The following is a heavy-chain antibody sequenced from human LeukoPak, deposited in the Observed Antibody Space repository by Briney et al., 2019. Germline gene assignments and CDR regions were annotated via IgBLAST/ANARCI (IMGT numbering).Heavy chain of an antibody. CDR1: GYTFSNYA. CDR3: ARPLDQYSYGHGAFDY. V-gene: IGHV1-18*01. CDR2: ISAHNGNT. D-gene: IGHD5-18*01. J-gene: IGHJ4*02. Sequence: ASVKVSCKASGYTFSNYAISWVRQAPGQGLEWMGWISAHNGNTKYAQKLQGRVTMTTDTSTSTAYMELRSLRSDDTAVYYCARPLDQYSYGHGAFDYWGQGTLVTVSS.